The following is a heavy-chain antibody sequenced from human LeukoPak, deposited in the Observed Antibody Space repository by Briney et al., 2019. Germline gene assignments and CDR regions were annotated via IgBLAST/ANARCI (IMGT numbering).Heavy chain of an antibody. CDR2: ISGSGGST. J-gene: IGHJ4*02. CDR1: GFTFSSYA. V-gene: IGHV3-23*01. CDR3: AKDMAVAGTGDY. Sequence: GGSLRLSCAASGFTFSSYAMSWVRQAPGKGLEWVSAISGSGGSTYYADSVKGRFTISRDNSKNTLYLQVNSLRAEDTAVYYCAKDMAVAGTGDYWGQGTLVTVSS. D-gene: IGHD6-19*01.